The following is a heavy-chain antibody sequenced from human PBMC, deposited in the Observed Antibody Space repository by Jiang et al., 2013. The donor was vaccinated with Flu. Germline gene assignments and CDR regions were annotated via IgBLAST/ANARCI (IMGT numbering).Heavy chain of an antibody. CDR2: INPSCGST. J-gene: IGHJ4*02. D-gene: IGHD1-14*01. CDR1: GYTFTSYY. Sequence: GAEVKKPGAPVKVSCKASGYTFTSYYMHWARQAPGQGLEWMGIINPSCGSTSYAQKFQGRVTMTRDTSTSTVYMELSSLRSEDTAVYYCARDEPRAANTLDYWGQGTLVTVSS. V-gene: IGHV1-46*01. CDR3: ARDEPRAANTLDY.